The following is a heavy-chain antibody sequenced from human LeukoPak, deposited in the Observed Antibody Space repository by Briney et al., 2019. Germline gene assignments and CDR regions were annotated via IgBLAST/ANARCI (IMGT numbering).Heavy chain of an antibody. CDR2: ISSSSSYI. D-gene: IGHD3-16*01. CDR3: ATDQVATVGPFGA. Sequence: PGGSLRLSCAASGFTFSSYAMSWVRQAPGKGLEWVSSISSSSSYIYYADSVKGRFTISRDNAKNSLYLQMNSLRAEDTAVYFCATDQVATVGPFGAWGQGTLVTVSS. V-gene: IGHV3-21*01. J-gene: IGHJ5*02. CDR1: GFTFSSYA.